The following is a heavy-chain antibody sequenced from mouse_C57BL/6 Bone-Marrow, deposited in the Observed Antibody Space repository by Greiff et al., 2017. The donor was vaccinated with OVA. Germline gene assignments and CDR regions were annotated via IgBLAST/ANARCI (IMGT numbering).Heavy chain of an antibody. CDR2: ISYDGSN. CDR3: ARDGAGTGAWFAY. V-gene: IGHV3-6*01. D-gene: IGHD4-1*01. Sequence: EVKLQESGPGLVKPSQSLSLTCSVTGYSITSGYYWNWIRQFPGNKLEWMGYISYDGSNNYNPSLKNRISITRDTSKNQFFLKLNSVTTEDTATYYCARDGAGTGAWFAYWGQGTLVTVSA. J-gene: IGHJ3*01. CDR1: GYSITSGYY.